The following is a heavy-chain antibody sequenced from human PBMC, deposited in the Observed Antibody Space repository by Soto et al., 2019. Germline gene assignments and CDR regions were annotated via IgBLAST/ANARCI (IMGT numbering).Heavy chain of an antibody. J-gene: IGHJ4*02. CDR3: AREEYSGYDSSPFDY. Sequence: GASVKVSCTASGYTFTGYYMHWVRQAPGQGLEWMGWINPNSGGTNYAQKFQGWVTMTRDTSISTAYMELSRLRSDDTAVYYCAREEYSGYDSSPFDYWGQGTLVTVSS. CDR1: GYTFTGYY. CDR2: INPNSGGT. D-gene: IGHD5-12*01. V-gene: IGHV1-2*04.